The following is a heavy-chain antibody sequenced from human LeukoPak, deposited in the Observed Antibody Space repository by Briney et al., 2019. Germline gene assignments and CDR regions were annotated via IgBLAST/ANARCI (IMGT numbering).Heavy chain of an antibody. CDR2: IYYSGST. V-gene: IGHV4-39*01. Sequence: TATRSRPWTESGGSGKSRGYGGGWIRQPPRKGLEWIGSIYYSGSTYYNPSLKSRVTISVDTSKNQFSLKLSSVTAADTAVYYCLGYCSGGSCPFDYWGQGTLVTVSS. J-gene: IGHJ4*02. CDR1: GGSGKSRGYG. D-gene: IGHD2-15*01. CDR3: LGYCSGGSCPFDY.